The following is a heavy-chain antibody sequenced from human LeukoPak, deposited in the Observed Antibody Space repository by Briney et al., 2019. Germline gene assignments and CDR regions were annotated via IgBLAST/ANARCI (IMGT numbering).Heavy chain of an antibody. D-gene: IGHD1-26*01. V-gene: IGHV4-30-2*01. Sequence: SQTLSPTCAVPGGSISSGGYSWSWIRQPPGKGLEWIGYIYHSGSTNYNPSLKSRVTISVDTSKNQFSLKLSSVTAADTAAYYCARGYNGGSYSIDYWGQGTLVTVSS. CDR2: IYHSGST. CDR1: GGSISSGGYS. CDR3: ARGYNGGSYSIDY. J-gene: IGHJ4*02.